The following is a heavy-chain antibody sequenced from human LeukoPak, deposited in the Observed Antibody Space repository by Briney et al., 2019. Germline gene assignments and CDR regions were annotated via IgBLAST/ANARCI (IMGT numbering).Heavy chain of an antibody. CDR3: PRVFSYYTYSFDY. D-gene: IGHD3-22*01. CDR2: ISSTGSAI. CDR1: GFTFRSYE. V-gene: IGHV3-48*03. J-gene: IGHJ4*02. Sequence: GGSLRLSCAGFGFTFRSYEMNWVRQAPGKGLEWISYISSTGSAIYYADSVKGRFTISRDNAKNSLYLQMNSLRAEDTAVYYCPRVFSYYTYSFDYWGQGTLVTVFS.